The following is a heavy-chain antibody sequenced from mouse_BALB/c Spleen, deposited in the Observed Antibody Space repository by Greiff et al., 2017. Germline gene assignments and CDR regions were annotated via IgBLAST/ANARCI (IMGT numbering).Heavy chain of an antibody. CDR2: ISRGGGST. CDR1: GFAFSSYD. V-gene: IGHV5-12-1*01. J-gene: IGHJ1*01. Sequence: DVHLVESGGGLVKPGGSLKLSCAASGFAFSSYDMSWVRQTPEKRLEWVAYISRGGGSTYYPDTVKGRFTISRDNAKNTLYLQMSSLKSEDTAMYYCARHGYGKGYFDVWGAGTTVTVSS. CDR3: ARHGYGKGYFDV. D-gene: IGHD2-10*02.